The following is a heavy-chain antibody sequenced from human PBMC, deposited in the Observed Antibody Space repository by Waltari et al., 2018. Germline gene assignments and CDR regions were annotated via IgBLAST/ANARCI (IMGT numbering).Heavy chain of an antibody. V-gene: IGHV4-39*01. D-gene: IGHD4-4*01. Sequence: QVQLQESGPGLVKPSETLSLTRTVSGGPFSSTSYYWGWIRQPPGKGLEWIGYVFYNGDTYYNPSLKSRVTISIDTSKNQFSLKLTSVTAADTAVYHCARRMVTTGYFDYWGQGTLVTVSS. J-gene: IGHJ4*02. CDR1: GGPFSSTSYY. CDR2: VFYNGDT. CDR3: ARRMVTTGYFDY.